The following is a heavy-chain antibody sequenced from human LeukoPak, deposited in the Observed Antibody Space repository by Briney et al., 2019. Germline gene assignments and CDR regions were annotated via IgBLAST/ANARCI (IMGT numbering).Heavy chain of an antibody. J-gene: IGHJ4*02. V-gene: IGHV3-7*03. CDR1: GFTFGDTW. CDR3: ATSYDMGWLIGY. Sequence: GGSLRLSCAASGFTFGDTWMNWVRQVLGQGLEWVANIKQDGSEKFYVASVKGRFTISRDNGKSSLYLQMNSLRAEDTALYYCATSYDMGWLIGYWGQGTLVTVSS. D-gene: IGHD3/OR15-3a*01. CDR2: IKQDGSEK.